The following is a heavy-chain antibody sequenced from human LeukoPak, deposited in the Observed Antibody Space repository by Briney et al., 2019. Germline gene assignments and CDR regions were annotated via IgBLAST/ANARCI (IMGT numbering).Heavy chain of an antibody. V-gene: IGHV1-8*01. CDR2: MNPNSGNT. CDR3: ARGSGSWYWIDY. CDR1: AYTFTSYD. Sequence: GASVKVSCKASAYTFTSYDINWVRQATGQGLEGMGWMNPNSGNTGYAQKFQGRVTMTRNTSISTAYMELSSLRSEDTAVYYCARGSGSWYWIDYWGQGTLVTVSS. J-gene: IGHJ4*02. D-gene: IGHD6-13*01.